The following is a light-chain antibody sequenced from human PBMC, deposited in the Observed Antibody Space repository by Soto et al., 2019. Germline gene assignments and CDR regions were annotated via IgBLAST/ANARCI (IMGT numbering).Light chain of an antibody. V-gene: IGKV1-12*01. CDR3: QQANSFPGT. CDR1: QGIGSW. Sequence: QMTQTPLSSPAAFGERVTIPIRASQGIGSWLAWYQQRPGNAPKLLIYAASCVQSGVPSRFSGSGSGTDFTLTISSLQPEDFATYYCQQANSFPGTFGQGTKVDI. J-gene: IGKJ1*01. CDR2: AAS.